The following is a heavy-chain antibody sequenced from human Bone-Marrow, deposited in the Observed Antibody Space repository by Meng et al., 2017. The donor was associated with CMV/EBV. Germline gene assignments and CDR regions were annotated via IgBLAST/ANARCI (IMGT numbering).Heavy chain of an antibody. D-gene: IGHD2-15*01. CDR1: GLPFSSYG. CDR2: IRYDGSNK. V-gene: IGHV3-30*02. Sequence: GGSLRLLRAASGLPFSSYGMHWVRQAPGKGLEWVAFIRYDGSNKYYADSVKGRFTISRDNSKNTLYLQMNSLRAEDTAVYYCAKVRPVVDNTGAFDIWGQGTMVTVSS. CDR3: AKVRPVVDNTGAFDI. J-gene: IGHJ3*02.